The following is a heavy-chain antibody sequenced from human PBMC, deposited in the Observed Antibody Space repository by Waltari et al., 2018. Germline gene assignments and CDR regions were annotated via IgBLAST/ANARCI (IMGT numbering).Heavy chain of an antibody. D-gene: IGHD3-16*01. Sequence: QVQLQQWGAGLLKPSETLSLTCAVYGGSFSGYYWSWIRQPPGKGLEWIGEINHSGSTNYNPSLKSRVTISVDTSKNQFSLKLSSVTAADTAVYYCVRGLMRNYYYYYYMDVWGKGTTVTVSS. CDR1: GGSFSGYY. J-gene: IGHJ6*03. CDR3: VRGLMRNYYYYYYMDV. CDR2: INHSGST. V-gene: IGHV4-34*01.